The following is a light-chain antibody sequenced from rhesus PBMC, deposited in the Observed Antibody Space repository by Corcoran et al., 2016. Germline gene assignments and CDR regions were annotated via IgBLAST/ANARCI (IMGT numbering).Light chain of an antibody. J-gene: IGKJ3*01. CDR2: YAS. CDR1: QDINNY. V-gene: IGKV1-66*01. Sequence: DIQMTQPPSSLSAAVGDRVTITCRASQDINNYLFWYQQKPGKAPKPLIYYASRLETGVPSRFSGGRSGTDYTHTISSMQPEDIASYYCHQYNNSPFAFGPGTKLDIK. CDR3: HQYNNSPFA.